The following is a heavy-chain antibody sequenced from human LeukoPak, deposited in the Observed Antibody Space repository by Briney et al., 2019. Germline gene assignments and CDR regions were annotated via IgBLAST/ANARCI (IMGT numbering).Heavy chain of an antibody. CDR3: AKAGNGSLDY. D-gene: IGHD1-1*01. J-gene: IGHJ4*02. Sequence: GGSLRLSCAASGFTFDDYAMHWVRQAPGKGLEWVSGISWNSGSIGYADSVKGRFTISRDNAKNSLYLQMNSLRAEDTALYYCAKAGNGSLDYWGQGTLVTVSS. V-gene: IGHV3-9*01. CDR2: ISWNSGSI. CDR1: GFTFDDYA.